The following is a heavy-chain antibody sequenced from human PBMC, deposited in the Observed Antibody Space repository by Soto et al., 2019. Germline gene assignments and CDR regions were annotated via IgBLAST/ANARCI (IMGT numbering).Heavy chain of an antibody. CDR2: IHNSGTT. J-gene: IGHJ5*02. V-gene: IGHV4-31*03. CDR3: ARGVTFGGVIAPRFDP. CDR1: GGSISSGDYY. D-gene: IGHD3-16*02. Sequence: PSETLSLTCTVSGGSISSGDYYWSWIRQHPGKDLEWIGYIHNSGTTYYIPPLKSRVTMSVDTSKYQLSLKLTSVTAADTAVYYCARGVTFGGVIAPRFDPWGQGTPVTVSS.